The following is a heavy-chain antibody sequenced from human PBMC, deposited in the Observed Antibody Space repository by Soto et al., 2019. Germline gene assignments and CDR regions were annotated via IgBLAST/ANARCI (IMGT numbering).Heavy chain of an antibody. CDR3: VRVDSSGYYY. D-gene: IGHD3-22*01. J-gene: IGHJ4*02. Sequence: ASVKVSCKASGYTFTDYYIHWVRQAPAQGLEWMGTINPSGGRTSYAQKFQGRVTMTRDTSTSTVYMELSSLRSEDTALYYCVRVDSSGYYYWGQGTLVTVSS. CDR1: GYTFTDYY. V-gene: IGHV1-46*03. CDR2: INPSGGRT.